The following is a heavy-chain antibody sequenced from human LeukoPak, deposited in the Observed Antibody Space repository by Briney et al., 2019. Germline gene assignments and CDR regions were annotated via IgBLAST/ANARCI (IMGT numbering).Heavy chain of an antibody. D-gene: IGHD6-13*01. CDR2: INPNSGGT. CDR1: GYTFTGYY. Sequence: ASVKVSCKASGYTFTGYYMHWVRQAPGQGPEWMGWINPNSGGTNYAQKFQGRVTMTRDTSISTAYMELSRPRSDDTAVYYCARVWAAAYYYYYMDVWGKGTTVTVSS. CDR3: ARVWAAAYYYYYMDV. J-gene: IGHJ6*03. V-gene: IGHV1-2*02.